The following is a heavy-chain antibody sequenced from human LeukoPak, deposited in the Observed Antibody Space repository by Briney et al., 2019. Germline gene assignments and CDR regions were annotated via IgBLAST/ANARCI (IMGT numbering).Heavy chain of an antibody. CDR3: ARDWEVGATESTPTDY. V-gene: IGHV1-18*01. J-gene: IGHJ4*02. D-gene: IGHD1-26*01. CDR2: ISAYNGNT. CDR1: GYTFTSYG. Sequence: GASVKVSCKASGYTFTSYGISWVRQAPGQGLEWMGWISAYNGNTNYAQKLQGRVTMTTDTSTSTAYMELRSLRSDDTAVYYCARDWEVGATESTPTDYWGQGTLVTVSS.